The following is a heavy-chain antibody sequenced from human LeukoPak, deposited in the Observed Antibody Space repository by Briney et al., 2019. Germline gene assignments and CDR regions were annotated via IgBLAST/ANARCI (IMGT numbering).Heavy chain of an antibody. Sequence: SETLSLTCAVYGGSFSGYYWSWIRQPPGKGLEWIGEINHSGSTNYNPSLKSRVTISVDTSKNQFSLKLSSVTAADTAVYYCARVVAATPYYFDYRGQGTLVTVSS. J-gene: IGHJ4*02. CDR2: INHSGST. CDR3: ARVVAATPYYFDY. D-gene: IGHD2-15*01. V-gene: IGHV4-34*01. CDR1: GGSFSGYY.